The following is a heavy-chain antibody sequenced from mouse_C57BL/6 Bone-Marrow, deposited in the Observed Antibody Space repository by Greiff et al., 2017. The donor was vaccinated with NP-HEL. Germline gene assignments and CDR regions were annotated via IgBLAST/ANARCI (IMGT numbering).Heavy chain of an antibody. CDR3: ARHGPYGSWFAY. CDR1: GFTFSSYG. D-gene: IGHD2-2*01. CDR2: ISSGGSYT. Sequence: EVQRVESGGDLVKPGGSLKLSCAASGFTFSSYGMSWVRQTPDKRLEWVATISSGGSYTYYPDSVKGRFTISRDNAKNTLYLQMSSLKSEDTAMYYCARHGPYGSWFAYWGQGTLVTVSA. V-gene: IGHV5-6*01. J-gene: IGHJ3*01.